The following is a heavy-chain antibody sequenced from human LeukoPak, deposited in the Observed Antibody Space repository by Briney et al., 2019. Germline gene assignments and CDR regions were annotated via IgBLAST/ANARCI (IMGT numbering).Heavy chain of an antibody. CDR3: ARDGYKRDDAFDI. CDR2: INPSGGST. J-gene: IGHJ3*02. V-gene: IGHV1-46*01. D-gene: IGHD5-24*01. CDR1: GYTSTSYY. Sequence: GASAKVSCKASGYTSTSYYMHSVRQAPGQGREWRGIINPSGGSTSYAQKFQGRVTMTRDTSTSTVYMELSSLRSEDTAVYYCARDGYKRDDAFDIWGQGTMVTVSS.